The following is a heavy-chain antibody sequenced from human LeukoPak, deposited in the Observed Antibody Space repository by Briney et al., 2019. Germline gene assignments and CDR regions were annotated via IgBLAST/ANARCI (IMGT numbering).Heavy chain of an antibody. D-gene: IGHD4-17*01. J-gene: IGHJ4*02. CDR1: GGSISSGSYY. V-gene: IGHV4-61*02. CDR2: IYSSGST. Sequence: SQTLSLTCTVSGGSISSGSYYWSWIRQPAGKGLEWIGRIYSSGSTNYNPSLKSRVTISLDTSKNQFSLKLSSVTAADTAVYYCAIGDPVDYWGQGTLVTVSS. CDR3: AIGDPVDY.